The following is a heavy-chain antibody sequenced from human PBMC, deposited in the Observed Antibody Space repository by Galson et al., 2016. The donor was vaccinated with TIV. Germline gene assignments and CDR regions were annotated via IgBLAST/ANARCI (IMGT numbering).Heavy chain of an antibody. D-gene: IGHD4-17*01. Sequence: SVKVSCKASGYTFSSYSINWVRQAPGQGLEWMGWISGYSGNTNYAQKFQGRVTMTTDTSTGTAYMGLRSLRSDDTAVYYCARGATVTPYSFFDYWGQGTLVPVFS. CDR1: GYTFSSYS. CDR3: ARGATVTPYSFFDY. CDR2: ISGYSGNT. V-gene: IGHV1-18*04. J-gene: IGHJ4*02.